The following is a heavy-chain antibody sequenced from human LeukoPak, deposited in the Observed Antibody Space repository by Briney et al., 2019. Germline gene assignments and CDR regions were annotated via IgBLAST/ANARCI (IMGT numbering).Heavy chain of an antibody. CDR1: GGSISSSSYY. D-gene: IGHD2-2*01. V-gene: IGHV4-39*07. Sequence: SETLSLTCTVSGGSISSSSYYWGWIRQPPGKGLEWIGSIYYSGSTYHNPSLKSRVTISVDTSKNQFSLKLSSVTAADTAVYYCARGSSPSSPYYYYYMDVWGKGTTVTVSS. CDR2: IYYSGST. J-gene: IGHJ6*03. CDR3: ARGSSPSSPYYYYYMDV.